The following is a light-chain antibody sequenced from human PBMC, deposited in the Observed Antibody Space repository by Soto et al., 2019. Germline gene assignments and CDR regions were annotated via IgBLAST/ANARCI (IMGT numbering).Light chain of an antibody. Sequence: EIMLTQSQATLSLSPGERVTLSCRASQNVSNYLAWYQQKPGQPPRLLIYDVSNRATGIPARFSGSGSGTEFTLTITSLQSEDLAVYYCQQYNNWPPITFGQGTRLEIK. CDR1: QNVSNY. V-gene: IGKV3-11*01. J-gene: IGKJ5*01. CDR2: DVS. CDR3: QQYNNWPPIT.